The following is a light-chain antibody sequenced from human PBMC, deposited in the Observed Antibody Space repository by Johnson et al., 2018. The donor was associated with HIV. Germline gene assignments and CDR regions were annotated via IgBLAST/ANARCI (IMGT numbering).Light chain of an antibody. J-gene: IGLJ1*01. CDR3: GTWDSSLSAYV. Sequence: QSVLTQPPSVSAAPGQKVTISCSGSSSNIGNNYVSWYQQLPGTAPKLLIYENNKRPSGIPYRFSGSKSGTSATLGITGLQTGDEADYYCGTWDSSLSAYVFGTGTKGTVL. CDR1: SSNIGNNY. V-gene: IGLV1-51*02. CDR2: ENN.